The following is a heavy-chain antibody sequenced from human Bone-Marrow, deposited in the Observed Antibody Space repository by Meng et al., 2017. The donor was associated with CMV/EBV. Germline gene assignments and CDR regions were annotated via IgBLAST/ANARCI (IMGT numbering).Heavy chain of an antibody. V-gene: IGHV3-30-3*01. Sequence: GESLKISCAASGFTFSSYAMHWVRQAPGKGLEWVAFISYDGSNKYYADSVKGRFTISRDSSKNTLYLQMNSLRAEDTAVYYCAKVAPTYYYGMDVWGQGTTVTVSS. CDR1: GFTFSSYA. CDR2: ISYDGSNK. CDR3: AKVAPTYYYGMDV. D-gene: IGHD2-15*01. J-gene: IGHJ6*02.